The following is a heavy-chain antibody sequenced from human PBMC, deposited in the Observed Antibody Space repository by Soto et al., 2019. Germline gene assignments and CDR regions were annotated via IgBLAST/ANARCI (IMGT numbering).Heavy chain of an antibody. J-gene: IGHJ6*02. CDR1: GFSFSSYA. CDR3: AKGSYGSGTDYFYGMDV. V-gene: IGHV3-23*01. D-gene: IGHD3-10*01. CDR2: MSAGGGST. Sequence: VGSLRLSCAASGFSFSSYAMSWVRQAPGKGLEWVSCMSAGGGSTFHADSVKGRFTISRDNSKNTLYLQMNSLRAEDTAVYYCAKGSYGSGTDYFYGMDVRGQGTTVTVSS.